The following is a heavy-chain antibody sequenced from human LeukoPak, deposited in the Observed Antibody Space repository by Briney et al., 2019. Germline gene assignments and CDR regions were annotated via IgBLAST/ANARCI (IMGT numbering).Heavy chain of an antibody. CDR1: GFTVSSDY. D-gene: IGHD5-18*01. J-gene: IGHJ4*02. CDR3: ARYHTALNY. V-gene: IGHV3-53*01. CDR2: IYSGGST. Sequence: PGGSLRLSCAASGFTVSSDYMTWVRQAPGKGLEWVSVIYSGGSTYYADSVKGRSTISRDNSKNTLYLQMNNLRVEDTAVYYCARYHTALNYWGQGTLVTASS.